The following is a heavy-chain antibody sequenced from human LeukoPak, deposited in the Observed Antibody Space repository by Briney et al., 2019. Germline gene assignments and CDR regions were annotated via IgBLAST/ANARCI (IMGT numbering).Heavy chain of an antibody. J-gene: IGHJ4*02. V-gene: IGHV4-34*01. D-gene: IGHD6-13*01. CDR1: GGSFSGYY. CDR3: ARGLGRGSWYTDY. CDR2: INHSGST. Sequence: PSETLSLTCAVHGGSFSGYYWSWIRQPPGKGLEWIGEINHSGSTNYNPSLKSRVTISVDTSKNQFSLKLSSVTAADTAVYYCARGLGRGSWYTDYWGQGTLVTVSS.